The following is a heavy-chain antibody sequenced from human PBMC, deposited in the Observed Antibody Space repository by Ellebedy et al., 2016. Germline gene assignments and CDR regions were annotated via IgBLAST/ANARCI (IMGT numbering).Heavy chain of an antibody. D-gene: IGHD6-19*01. V-gene: IGHV3-33*06. CDR2: IWFDGSNK. CDR3: AKDLWAKTGSSSGWIES. J-gene: IGHJ4*02. Sequence: GGSLRLSCAASGFTFSSYGMHWVRQAPGKGLEWVAVIWFDGSNKYYADSVKGRFTISRDNSKNTLYLQMNSLRAEDTAVYFCAKDLWAKTGSSSGWIESWGQGTLVTVSS. CDR1: GFTFSSYG.